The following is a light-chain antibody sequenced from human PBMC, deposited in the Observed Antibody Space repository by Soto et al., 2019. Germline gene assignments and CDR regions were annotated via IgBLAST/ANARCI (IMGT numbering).Light chain of an antibody. Sequence: IQMTQSPSTLSGTVGDRVTITCRASQTISSWLAWYQQKPGKAPKLLIYKASTLKSGVPSRFSGSGSGTEFTLTISSLQPDDFATYYCQHNNGYSWTFGQGTKVDIK. CDR3: QHNNGYSWT. CDR2: KAS. V-gene: IGKV1-5*03. CDR1: QTISSW. J-gene: IGKJ1*01.